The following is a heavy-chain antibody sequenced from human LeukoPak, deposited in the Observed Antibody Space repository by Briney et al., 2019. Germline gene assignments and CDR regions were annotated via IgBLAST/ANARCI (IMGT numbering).Heavy chain of an antibody. CDR1: GFTFSNYW. J-gene: IGHJ2*01. CDR3: ATRYNWNSQKIGGWHFAL. Sequence: GGSLRLSCAASGFTFSNYWMHWVRQAPGKGLVWVSRINSDGSSTSYADSVKGRFTISRDNAKNTLYLQMNSLRAEDTTVYYCATRYNWNSQKIGGWHFALWGRGTLVTVSS. D-gene: IGHD1-20*01. CDR2: INSDGSST. V-gene: IGHV3-74*01.